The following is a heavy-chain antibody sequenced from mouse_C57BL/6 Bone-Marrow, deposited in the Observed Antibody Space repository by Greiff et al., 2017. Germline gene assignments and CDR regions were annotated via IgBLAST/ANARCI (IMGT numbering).Heavy chain of an antibody. J-gene: IGHJ4*01. CDR1: GYTFTSYW. CDR2: IYPGSGST. CDR3: ARWGYSFYAMDY. D-gene: IGHD2-12*01. V-gene: IGHV1-55*01. Sequence: QVHVKQSGAELVKPGASVKMSCKASGYTFTSYWITWVKQRPGQGLEWIGDIYPGSGSTNYNQKFKGKATLTVDTSSSTAYMQLSSLTSEDSAVYYCARWGYSFYAMDYWGQGTSVTVSS.